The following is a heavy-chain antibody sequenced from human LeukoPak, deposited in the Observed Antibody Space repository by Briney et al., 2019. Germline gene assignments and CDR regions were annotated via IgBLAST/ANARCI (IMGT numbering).Heavy chain of an antibody. CDR1: GFTFSSYS. Sequence: GGSLRLSCAASGFTFSSYSMNWVRQAPGKGLEWVSSISSSSSYIYYADSVKGRFTISRDNAKNSLYLQMNSLRAEDTAVYYCARVPHYDFWSGSYYYYYYGMDVWGQGTTVTVSS. D-gene: IGHD3-3*01. CDR3: ARVPHYDFWSGSYYYYYYGMDV. V-gene: IGHV3-21*01. CDR2: ISSSSSYI. J-gene: IGHJ6*02.